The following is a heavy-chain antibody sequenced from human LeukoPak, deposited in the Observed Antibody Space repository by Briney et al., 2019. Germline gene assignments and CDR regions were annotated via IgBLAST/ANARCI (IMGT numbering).Heavy chain of an antibody. CDR2: IRYDGSNK. V-gene: IGHV3-30*02. Sequence: GGPLRLSCAASGFTFSSYGMHWVRQAPGKGLEWVAFIRYDGSNKYYADSVKGRFTISRDNSKNTLYLQMNSLRAEDTAVYYCAKETPYYDILTGYPPHDYWGQGTLVTVSS. J-gene: IGHJ4*02. CDR1: GFTFSSYG. CDR3: AKETPYYDILTGYPPHDY. D-gene: IGHD3-9*01.